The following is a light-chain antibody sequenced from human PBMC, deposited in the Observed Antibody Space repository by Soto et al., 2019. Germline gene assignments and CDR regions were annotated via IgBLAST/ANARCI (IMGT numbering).Light chain of an antibody. CDR2: DVS. V-gene: IGLV2-11*01. J-gene: IGLJ2*01. Sequence: QSALTQPRSVSGSPGQSVTISCTGTSSDVGGYNYVSWYQQHPGKAPKLMIYDVSKRPSGVPDRFSGSKSGNTASLTISGLQAEDEADYHCCSYAGSYTLLFGGGTKLTV. CDR3: CSYAGSYTLL. CDR1: SSDVGGYNY.